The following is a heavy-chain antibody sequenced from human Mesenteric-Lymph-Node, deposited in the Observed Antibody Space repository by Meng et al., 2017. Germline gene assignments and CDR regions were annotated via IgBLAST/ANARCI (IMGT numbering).Heavy chain of an antibody. J-gene: IGHJ4*02. CDR1: GYTFTSYG. V-gene: IGHV1-18*01. CDR3: ARGPNLLVGYGSGSYFPDY. CDR2: ISAYNGNT. Sequence: ASVKVSCKASGYTFTSYGISWVRQAPGQGLEWMGWISAYNGNTNYAQKLQGRVTMTTDTSTSTAYMELRSLRSDDTAVYYCARGPNLLVGYGSGSYFPDYWGQGTLVTVSS. D-gene: IGHD3-10*01.